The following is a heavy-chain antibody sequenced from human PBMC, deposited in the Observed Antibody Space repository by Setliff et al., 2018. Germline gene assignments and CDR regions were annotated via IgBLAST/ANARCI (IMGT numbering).Heavy chain of an antibody. CDR1: GGSFSGYY. Sequence: SETLSLTCAVYGGSFSGYYWSWPRQPPGKGLEWIGEINHSGSTNYNPSLKSRVTISVDTSKNQFSLKLSSVTAADTAVYYCARGWGSGWSKEGAFDIWGQGTMVTVSS. D-gene: IGHD6-19*01. CDR3: ARGWGSGWSKEGAFDI. CDR2: INHSGST. V-gene: IGHV4-34*01. J-gene: IGHJ3*02.